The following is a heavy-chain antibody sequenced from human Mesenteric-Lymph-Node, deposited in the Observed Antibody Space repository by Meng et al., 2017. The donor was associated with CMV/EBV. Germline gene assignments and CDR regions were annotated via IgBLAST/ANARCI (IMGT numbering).Heavy chain of an antibody. V-gene: IGHV4-34*01. CDR1: GGSFSGDY. CDR3: ARHQRWLKSEGGFNY. J-gene: IGHJ4*02. D-gene: IGHD4-23*01. CDR2: INHSGST. Sequence: QVRLQQWGAGLLKPSETLSLTCVVYGGSFSGDYWSWIRRPPGKGLEWIGEINHSGSTNYNPSLKSRVTISVDTSKNQFSLKLSSVTAADTAVYYCARHQRWLKSEGGFNYWGQGTLVTVSS.